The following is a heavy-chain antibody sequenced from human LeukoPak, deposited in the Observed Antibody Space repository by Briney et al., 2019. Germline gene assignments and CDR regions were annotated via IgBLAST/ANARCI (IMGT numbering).Heavy chain of an antibody. V-gene: IGHV3-53*01. D-gene: IGHD2-15*01. Sequence: GGSLRLSCAASGFTVSSNYMSWVRQAPGKGLEWVSVIYSGGSAYYADSVKGRFTISGDNSKNTLYLQMNSLRAEDTAVYYCAIYGYCSGGSCWGGYFDYWGQGTLVTVSS. CDR1: GFTVSSNY. CDR3: AIYGYCSGGSCWGGYFDY. CDR2: IYSGGSA. J-gene: IGHJ4*02.